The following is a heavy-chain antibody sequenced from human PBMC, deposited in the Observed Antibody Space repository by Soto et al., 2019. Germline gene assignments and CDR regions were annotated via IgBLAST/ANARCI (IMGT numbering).Heavy chain of an antibody. V-gene: IGHV3-30*18. CDR3: AKEGAVVPAAILRDDYYYYGMDV. CDR2: ISYDGSNK. D-gene: IGHD2-2*02. J-gene: IGHJ6*01. CDR1: GFTFSSYG. Sequence: QVQLVESGGGVVQPGRSLRLSCAASGFTFSSYGMHWVRQAPGKGLEWVAVISYDGSNKYYADSVKGRFTISRDNSKNTLYLQMNSLRAEDTAVYYCAKEGAVVPAAILRDDYYYYGMDVW.